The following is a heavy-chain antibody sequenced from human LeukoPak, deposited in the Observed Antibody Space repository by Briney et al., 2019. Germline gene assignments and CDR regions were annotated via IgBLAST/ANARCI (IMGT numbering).Heavy chain of an antibody. CDR3: ARDWGNWGYGWYFDH. J-gene: IGHJ4*02. V-gene: IGHV3-30*03. Sequence: PGGSLRLSCAASGFTFSTYGMHWVRQAPGKGLEWVASISHDGTKKYYVDSVTGRFTISRHKSKHTLYLQMNSLSAEDTAVYYCARDWGNWGYGWYFDHWGQGTLVTVSS. D-gene: IGHD7-27*01. CDR1: GFTFSTYG. CDR2: ISHDGTKK.